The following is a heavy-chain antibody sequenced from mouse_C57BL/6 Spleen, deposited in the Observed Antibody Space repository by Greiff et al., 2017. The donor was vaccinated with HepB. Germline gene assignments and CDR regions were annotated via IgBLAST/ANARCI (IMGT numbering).Heavy chain of an antibody. J-gene: IGHJ2*01. Sequence: EVNVVESEGGLVQPGSSMKLSCTASGFTFSDYYMAWVRQVPEKGLEWVANINYDGSSTYYLDSLKSRFIISRDNAKNILYLQMSSLKSEDTATYYCARDRGLRRTGYYFDYWGQGTTLTVSS. D-gene: IGHD2-2*01. CDR2: INYDGSST. CDR3: ARDRGLRRTGYYFDY. CDR1: GFTFSDYY. V-gene: IGHV5-16*01.